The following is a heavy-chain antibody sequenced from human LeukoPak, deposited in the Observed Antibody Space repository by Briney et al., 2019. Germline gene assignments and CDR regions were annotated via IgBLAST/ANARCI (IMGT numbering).Heavy chain of an antibody. D-gene: IGHD5-18*01. CDR3: ARDLAAMVTLNWFDP. CDR2: ISYDGSNK. Sequence: WGSLTLSCTASGVTFSSYAMHWVRQSPGKGLEWVAVISYDGSNKYYADSVRGRFTISRDNTKNTLYLQITVLSADDTAVFHCARDLAAMVTLNWFDPWGQGTLVTVSS. V-gene: IGHV3-30*04. CDR1: GVTFSSYA. J-gene: IGHJ5*02.